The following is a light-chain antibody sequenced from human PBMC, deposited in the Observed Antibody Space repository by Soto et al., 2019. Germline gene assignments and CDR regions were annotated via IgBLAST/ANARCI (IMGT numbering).Light chain of an antibody. CDR1: SGDIGGYNY. CDR3: SSYASSTFYV. Sequence: QSVLTQPASVSGSPGQSITISCTGTSGDIGGYNYVSWYQQHPGKAPKLIIYAVSNRPSGVSNRFSGSKSGNTASLTISGLQADDEADYYCSSYASSTFYVFGTGTKGTVL. J-gene: IGLJ1*01. CDR2: AVS. V-gene: IGLV2-14*03.